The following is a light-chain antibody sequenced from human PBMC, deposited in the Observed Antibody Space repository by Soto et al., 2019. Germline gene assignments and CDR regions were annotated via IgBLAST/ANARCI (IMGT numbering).Light chain of an antibody. CDR3: QQYNSYS. V-gene: IGKV3-15*01. CDR2: SAS. J-gene: IGKJ1*01. Sequence: VFAQSPAPLSFSPVERATLSCRASQSIRNLLAWYQQKPGQAPRLLIYSASRGATGFPARFSGSGSGTDFTLTISSLQPDDFATYYCQQYNSYSFGQGTKVDIK. CDR1: QSIRNL.